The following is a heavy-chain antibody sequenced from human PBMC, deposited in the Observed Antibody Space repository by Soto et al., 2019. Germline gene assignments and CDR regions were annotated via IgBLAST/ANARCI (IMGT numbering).Heavy chain of an antibody. D-gene: IGHD3-22*01. Sequence: SSETLSLTCTVSGGSISSGSYYWSWIRQHPGKGLEWIGYIYYSGSTYYNPSLKSRVTISVDTSKNQFSLKLSSVTAADTAVYYCAKHYYDSSGSIGALGYWGQGTLVTSPQ. CDR3: AKHYYDSSGSIGALGY. J-gene: IGHJ4*02. CDR2: IYYSGST. V-gene: IGHV4-31*03. CDR1: GGSISSGSYY.